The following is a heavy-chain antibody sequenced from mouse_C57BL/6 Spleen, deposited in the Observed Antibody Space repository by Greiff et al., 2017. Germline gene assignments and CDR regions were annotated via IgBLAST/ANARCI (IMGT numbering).Heavy chain of an antibody. CDR1: GYTFTSYW. J-gene: IGHJ3*01. Sequence: QVQLQQPGAELVKPGASVKMSCKASGYTFTSYWITWVKQRPGQGLEWIGDIYPGSGSTNYNEKFKSKATLTVDTSSSTAYMQLSSLTSEDSAVYYCARSPHGNPWFADWGQGTLVTVSA. CDR2: IYPGSGST. CDR3: ARSPHGNPWFAD. D-gene: IGHD2-1*01. V-gene: IGHV1-55*01.